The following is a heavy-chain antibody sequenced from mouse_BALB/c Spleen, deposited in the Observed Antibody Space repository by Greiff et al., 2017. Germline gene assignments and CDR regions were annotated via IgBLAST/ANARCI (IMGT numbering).Heavy chain of an antibody. J-gene: IGHJ3*01. CDR3: ARDSAGFAY. V-gene: IGHV3-2*02. CDR2: ISYSGST. Sequence: DVQLQESGPGLVKPSQSLSLTCTVTGYSITSDYAWNWIRQFPGNKLEWMGYISYSGSTSYNPSLKSRISITRDTSKNQFFLQLNSVTTEDTATYYCARDSAGFAYWGQGTLVTVSA. CDR1: GYSITSDYA.